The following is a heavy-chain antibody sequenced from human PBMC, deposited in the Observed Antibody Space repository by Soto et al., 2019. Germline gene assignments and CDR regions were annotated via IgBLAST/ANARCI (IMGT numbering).Heavy chain of an antibody. J-gene: IGHJ3*01. CDR2: VYDSGST. D-gene: IGHD2-15*01. V-gene: IGHV4-59*02. CDR1: GASVINDY. Sequence: QVQLQESGPGVVKPSETLSLTCTVTGASVINDYWNWIRQPPGKGLEWIGFVYDSGSTSYNSSLKSRLTISVDTSKNQFSLKLSSVTAADTAVYYCVRQVAASRSDSYDVWGQGTMVTVSS. CDR3: VRQVAASRSDSYDV.